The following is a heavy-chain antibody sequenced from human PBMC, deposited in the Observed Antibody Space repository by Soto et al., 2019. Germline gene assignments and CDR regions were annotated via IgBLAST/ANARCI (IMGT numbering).Heavy chain of an antibody. CDR2: AYYSGCT. V-gene: IGHV4-61*01. CDR1: DGSVSRGSYF. D-gene: IGHD6-19*01. Sequence: SETQFLTYPVSDGSVSRGSYFWSWIRQPPGKGLEWIGYAYYSGCTYYNPSLKSRITISVDTSNNQFSLKLTSVTAADTAVYYCARVHVMVVAGSTFDYWGHGTLVTVSS. CDR3: ARVHVMVVAGSTFDY. J-gene: IGHJ4*01.